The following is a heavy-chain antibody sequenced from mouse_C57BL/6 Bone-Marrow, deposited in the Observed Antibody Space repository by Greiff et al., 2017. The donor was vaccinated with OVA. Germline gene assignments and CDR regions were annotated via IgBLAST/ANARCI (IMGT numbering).Heavy chain of an antibody. V-gene: IGHV2-5*01. CDR2: IWRGGST. CDR1: GFSLTSYG. D-gene: IGHD1-1*01. J-gene: IGHJ1*03. CDR3: AKSFYDGSSYHWYFDV. Sequence: QVQLQQSGPGLVQPSQSLSITCTVSGFSLTSYGVHWVRQSPGKGLEWLGVIWRGGSTDYYAAVMSRLSITKDNPKSQVFFTMNSLHADDTAIYYCAKSFYDGSSYHWYFDVWGTGTTVTVSS.